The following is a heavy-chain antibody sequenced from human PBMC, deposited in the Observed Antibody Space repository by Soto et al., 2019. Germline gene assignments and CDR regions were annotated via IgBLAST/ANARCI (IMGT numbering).Heavy chain of an antibody. CDR3: ARGAAGSESVVVVPAIDFYSFDT. D-gene: IGHD2-15*01. Sequence: QVQLVESGGGVVQPGRSLRLSCAASGFTLSSYGMHWVRQAPGKGLEWVAVIWYDGDKKYYADSVKVRFTISRDESKNTFYLHMSSLRGEDTGVYYCARGAAGSESVVVVPAIDFYSFDTWGQGTLVSVSS. CDR1: GFTLSSYG. V-gene: IGHV3-33*01. CDR2: IWYDGDKK. J-gene: IGHJ4*02.